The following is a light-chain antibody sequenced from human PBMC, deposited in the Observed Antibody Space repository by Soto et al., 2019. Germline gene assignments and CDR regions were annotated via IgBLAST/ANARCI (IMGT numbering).Light chain of an antibody. CDR2: GNS. CDR3: QSYDSSLSGYV. J-gene: IGLJ1*01. CDR1: SSNIGAGYD. Sequence: QSALTQPPSVSGAPGQRVTISCTGSSSNIGAGYDVHWYQQLPGTAPKLLIYGNSNRPSGVPDRFSGSKSGTSASLAITGFQAEDEADYYCQSYDSSLSGYVFGTGTKVTVL. V-gene: IGLV1-40*01.